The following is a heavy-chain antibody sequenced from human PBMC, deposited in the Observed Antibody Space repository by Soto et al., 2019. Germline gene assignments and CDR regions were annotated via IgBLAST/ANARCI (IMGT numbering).Heavy chain of an antibody. D-gene: IGHD6-19*01. CDR1: EFTSKNNW. V-gene: IGHV5-51*01. J-gene: IGHJ1*01. CDR3: EADIGVTESAYFHH. Sequence: GEPLKNSCKGSEFTSKNNWIAWVRKMPGKGLEWMGIIYPSDSDTRYSPSFQGQVTISADKSISTAYLQWTSLKASDTATYYCEADIGVTESAYFHHWGKGTRVTVSS. CDR2: IYPSDSDT.